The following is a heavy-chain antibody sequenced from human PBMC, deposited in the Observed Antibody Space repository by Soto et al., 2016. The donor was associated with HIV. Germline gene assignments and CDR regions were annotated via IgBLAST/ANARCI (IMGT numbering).Heavy chain of an antibody. V-gene: IGHV1-2*02. D-gene: IGHD1-1*01. CDR3: ARGTTLAFDI. J-gene: IGHJ3*02. CDR1: GYTFTSYD. CDR2: INPNSGGT. Sequence: QVQLVQSGAQVKKPGASVKVSCKTSGYTFTSYDINWVRQAPGQGLEWMGWINPNSGGTNYAQKFQGRVTMTRDTSISTAYMELSRLSSDDTAVYYCARGTTLAFDIWGQGTMVTVSS.